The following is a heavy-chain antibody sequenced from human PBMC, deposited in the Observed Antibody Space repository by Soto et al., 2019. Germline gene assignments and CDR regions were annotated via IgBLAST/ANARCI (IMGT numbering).Heavy chain of an antibody. V-gene: IGHV3-30*18. CDR2: ISYAGGNI. CDR3: AKEAQCGGGGCSTFDM. J-gene: IGHJ3*02. Sequence: GGSLRLSCAASGFTFSTYVMHWVRQAPGKGLEWVSVISYAGGNIHYADSVKGRFTISRDISKNTLYLQMNSLRAEDTAVYYCAKEAQCGGGGCSTFDMWGQGTMVTVSS. CDR1: GFTFSTYV. D-gene: IGHD2-21*01.